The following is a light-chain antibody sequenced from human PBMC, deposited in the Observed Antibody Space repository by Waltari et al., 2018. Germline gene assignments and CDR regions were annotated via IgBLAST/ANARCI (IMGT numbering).Light chain of an antibody. V-gene: IGKV3-15*01. CDR1: QSVRNN. J-gene: IGKJ1*01. CDR2: GAS. Sequence: EIVMTQPPATLSVSPGERATLSCRASQSVRNNLVWYQQKPGQAPRLLIYGASTRVTGIPARFSGSGSGTEFTLTISSLQSEDFAVYYCQQYNNWPPWTFGQGTKVEIK. CDR3: QQYNNWPPWT.